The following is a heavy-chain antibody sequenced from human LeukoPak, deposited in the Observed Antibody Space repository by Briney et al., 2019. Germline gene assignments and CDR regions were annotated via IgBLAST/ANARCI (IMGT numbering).Heavy chain of an antibody. Sequence: SGTLSLTCAVYGGSFSGYYWSWIRQPPGKGLEWIGEINHSGSTNYNPSLKSRVTISVDTSKNQFPLKLSSVTAADTAVYYCARIRRDGYNYPRYYFDYWGQGTLVTVSS. D-gene: IGHD5-24*01. CDR1: GGSFSGYY. V-gene: IGHV4-34*01. CDR3: ARIRRDGYNYPRYYFDY. J-gene: IGHJ4*02. CDR2: INHSGST.